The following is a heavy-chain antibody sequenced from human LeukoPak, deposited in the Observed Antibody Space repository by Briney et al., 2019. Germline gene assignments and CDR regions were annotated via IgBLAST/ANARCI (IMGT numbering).Heavy chain of an antibody. D-gene: IGHD5-12*01. CDR1: GGTFSSYA. V-gene: IGHV1-69*13. Sequence: SVKVSCKASGGTFSSYAISWVRQAPGQVLEWMGGIIPIFGTANYAQKFQGRVTITADESTSTAYMELSSLRSEDTAVYYCARGGYSGYDDGFGFDYWGQGTLVTVSS. J-gene: IGHJ4*02. CDR3: ARGGYSGYDDGFGFDY. CDR2: IIPIFGTA.